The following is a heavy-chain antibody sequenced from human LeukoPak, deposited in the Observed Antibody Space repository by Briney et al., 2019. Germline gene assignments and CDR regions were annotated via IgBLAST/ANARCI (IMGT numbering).Heavy chain of an antibody. D-gene: IGHD5-24*01. Sequence: PGGSLRLSCAASGFTFRSYWMSWVRQAPGKGLEWVASIKDDGSEKYCVDSVKGRFTISRDNAKNSLYLQMNSLRAEDTAVYYCARGPPGEMATTYYYYYYMDVWGKGTTVTVSS. CDR1: GFTFRSYW. CDR3: ARGPPGEMATTYYYYYYMDV. CDR2: IKDDGSEK. J-gene: IGHJ6*03. V-gene: IGHV3-7*01.